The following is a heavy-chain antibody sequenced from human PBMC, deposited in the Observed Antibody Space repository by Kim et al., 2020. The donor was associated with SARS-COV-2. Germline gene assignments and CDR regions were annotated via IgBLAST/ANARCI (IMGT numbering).Heavy chain of an antibody. D-gene: IGHD6-13*01. CDR3: ATGIAAGRTPY. Sequence: TSYADSGKGRFTISRDNAKNTLYLQMNSLRAEDTAVYYCATGIAAGRTPYWGQGTLVTVSS. J-gene: IGHJ4*02. CDR2: T. V-gene: IGHV3-74*01.